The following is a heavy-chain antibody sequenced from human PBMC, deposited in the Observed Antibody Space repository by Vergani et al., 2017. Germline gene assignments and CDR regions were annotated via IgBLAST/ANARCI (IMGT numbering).Heavy chain of an antibody. D-gene: IGHD3-9*01. Sequence: QVQLVQSGAEVKKPGSSVKVSCKASGGTFSSYAISWVRQAPGQGLEWMGRIIPIFGTANYAQKFQGRVTITADESTSTAYMELSSLRSEDTAVYYCARVGGVDILTGYVISDVWGQGTTVTVSS. CDR3: ARVGGVDILTGYVISDV. J-gene: IGHJ6*02. CDR1: GGTFSSYA. CDR2: IIPIFGTA. V-gene: IGHV1-69*18.